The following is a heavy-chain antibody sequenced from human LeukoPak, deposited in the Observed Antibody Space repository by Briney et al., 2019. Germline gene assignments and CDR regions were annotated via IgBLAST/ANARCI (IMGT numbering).Heavy chain of an antibody. Sequence: PSETLSLTCTVSGGSISSYYWSWIRQPPGKGLDWIGYIYYSGSTNYNPSLKSRVTISVDTSKNQFSLKLSSVTAADTAVYYCATYGDYEYAFDIWGQGTMVTVSS. CDR1: GGSISSYY. CDR2: IYYSGST. CDR3: ATYGDYEYAFDI. V-gene: IGHV4-59*12. D-gene: IGHD4-17*01. J-gene: IGHJ3*02.